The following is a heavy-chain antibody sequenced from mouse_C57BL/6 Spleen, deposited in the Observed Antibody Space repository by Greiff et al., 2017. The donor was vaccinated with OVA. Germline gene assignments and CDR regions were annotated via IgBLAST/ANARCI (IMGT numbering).Heavy chain of an antibody. Sequence: EVKLMESGPGLVKPSQSLSLTCSVTGYSITSGYYWNWIRQFPGNKLEWMGYISYDGSNNYNPSLKNRISITRDTSKNQFFLKLNSVTTEDTATYYCARDTTVYFDVWGTGTTVTVSS. CDR1: GYSITSGYY. J-gene: IGHJ1*03. D-gene: IGHD1-1*01. CDR2: ISYDGSN. V-gene: IGHV3-6*01. CDR3: ARDTTVYFDV.